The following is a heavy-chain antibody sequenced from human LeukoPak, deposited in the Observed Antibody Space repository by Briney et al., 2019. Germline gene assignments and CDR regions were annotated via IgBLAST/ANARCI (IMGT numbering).Heavy chain of an antibody. Sequence: GGSLRLSCAASGFTFSSYSMNWVRQAPGKGLEWVSFTSTRSSYIHNADSVKGRFTISRDNAENSLYLQMNSLRAEDTAVYYCAREMGGYPFDYWGQGTLVTVSS. CDR3: AREMGGYPFDY. V-gene: IGHV3-21*01. J-gene: IGHJ4*02. CDR1: GFTFSSYS. CDR2: TSTRSSYI. D-gene: IGHD5-12*01.